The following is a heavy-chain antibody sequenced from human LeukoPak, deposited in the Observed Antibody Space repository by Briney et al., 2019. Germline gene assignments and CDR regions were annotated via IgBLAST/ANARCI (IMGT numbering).Heavy chain of an antibody. CDR3: ARVSFLYYYDSSPHFYYNMDV. CDR2: IYSGGST. CDR1: GGSFSGYY. Sequence: SETLSLTCAVYGGSFSGYYWSWVRQPPGKGLEWIGYIYSGGSTNYNPSCKSRVTISVDTSKNQFSLNLSSVTAADTAVYYCARVSFLYYYDSSPHFYYNMDVWGKGTTVTISS. V-gene: IGHV4-34*11. D-gene: IGHD3-10*01. J-gene: IGHJ6*03.